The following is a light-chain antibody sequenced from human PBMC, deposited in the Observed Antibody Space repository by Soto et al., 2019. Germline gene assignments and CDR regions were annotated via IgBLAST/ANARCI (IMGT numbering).Light chain of an antibody. V-gene: IGKV3-20*01. CDR2: GAS. CDR1: QSVSSNY. CDR3: QQYGNSPRS. Sequence: EIVLTQSPGTLSLSPGERATLSYRASQSVSSNYLAWYQQTPGQAPRLLIYGASSRATGIPDRFSGSGSGTDFTLTISRLEPEDFAVYYCQQYGNSPRSFGQGTKVEIK. J-gene: IGKJ1*01.